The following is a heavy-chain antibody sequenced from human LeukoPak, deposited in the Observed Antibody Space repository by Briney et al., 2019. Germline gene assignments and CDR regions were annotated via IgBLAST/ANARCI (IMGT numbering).Heavy chain of an antibody. CDR3: ARGASHDLFPDWHAFDI. J-gene: IGHJ3*02. V-gene: IGHV4-59*08. D-gene: IGHD3-9*01. CDR2: IYYSGST. Sequence: IGNIYYSGSTNYNPSLKSRVTISVDTSKNQFSLKLSSVTAADTAVYYCARGASHDLFPDWHAFDIWGQGTMVTVSS.